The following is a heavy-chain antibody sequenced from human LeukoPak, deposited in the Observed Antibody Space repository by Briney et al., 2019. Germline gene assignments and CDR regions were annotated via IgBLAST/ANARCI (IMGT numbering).Heavy chain of an antibody. CDR1: GFTFSSYA. Sequence: GGSLRLSCAASGFTFSSYAMSWVRQAPGKGLEWVSAISGSGGSTYYADSVKGRFTISRDNSKNTLYLQMNSLRAEDTAVYYCAKDSSLLWFGELLPLWGDYYYYGMDVWGQGTTVTVSS. D-gene: IGHD3-10*01. CDR3: AKDSSLLWFGELLPLWGDYYYYGMDV. V-gene: IGHV3-23*01. J-gene: IGHJ6*02. CDR2: ISGSGGST.